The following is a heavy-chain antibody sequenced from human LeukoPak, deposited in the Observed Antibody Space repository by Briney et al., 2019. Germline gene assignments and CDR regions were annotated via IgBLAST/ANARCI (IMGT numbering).Heavy chain of an antibody. CDR1: GFTFSSYG. CDR2: ISHDGSDE. Sequence: GGSLRLSCAASGFTFSSYGMHWVRQAPGKGLEWVAIISHDGSDENYADYVKGRFIISRDNSMKTLFLQMNSLRVDDTAVYYCAREGLGFDYWGQGTLVTVSS. D-gene: IGHD7-27*01. V-gene: IGHV3-30*19. CDR3: AREGLGFDY. J-gene: IGHJ4*02.